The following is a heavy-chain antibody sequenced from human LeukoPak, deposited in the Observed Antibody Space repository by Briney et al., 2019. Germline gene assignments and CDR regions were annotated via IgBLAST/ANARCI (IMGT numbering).Heavy chain of an antibody. D-gene: IGHD6-19*01. CDR1: GGSISSYY. J-gene: IGHJ4*02. CDR3: ARVGYSSGWTSFDY. Sequence: SETLSLTCTVSGGSISSYYWSWIQQPAGKGLEWIGRIYTSGSTNYNPSLKSRVTMSVDTSKNQFSLKLSSVTAADTAVYYCARVGYSSGWTSFDYWGQGTLVTVSS. V-gene: IGHV4-4*07. CDR2: IYTSGST.